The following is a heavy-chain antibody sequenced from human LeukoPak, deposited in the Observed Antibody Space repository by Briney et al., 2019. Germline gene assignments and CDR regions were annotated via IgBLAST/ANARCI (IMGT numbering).Heavy chain of an antibody. CDR2: IHSSGRT. CDR3: ARAVLMETTLFIGD. CDR1: GDSMNIHY. Sequence: SETLSLTCDVSGDSMNIHYWSWIRQPPGKGLECVGYIHSSGRTNQNPSLKSRVTLSVDTSKNQFSLTLNSVTAADTAVYFCARAVLMETTLFIGDWGQGTLVTVSS. J-gene: IGHJ4*02. V-gene: IGHV4-59*11. D-gene: IGHD2-8*01.